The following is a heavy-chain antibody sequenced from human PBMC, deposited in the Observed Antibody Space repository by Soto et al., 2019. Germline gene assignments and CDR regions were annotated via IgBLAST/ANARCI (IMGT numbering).Heavy chain of an antibody. Sequence: LSLTCAASGFTFSSYWMSWVRQAPGKGLEWVANIKQDGSEKYYVDSVKGRFTISRDNAKNSLYLQMNSLRAEDTAVYYCATRVDIVVVPAAMELFFDYWGQGTLVTVSS. D-gene: IGHD2-2*01. CDR2: IKQDGSEK. V-gene: IGHV3-7*01. J-gene: IGHJ4*02. CDR1: GFTFSSYW. CDR3: ATRVDIVVVPAAMELFFDY.